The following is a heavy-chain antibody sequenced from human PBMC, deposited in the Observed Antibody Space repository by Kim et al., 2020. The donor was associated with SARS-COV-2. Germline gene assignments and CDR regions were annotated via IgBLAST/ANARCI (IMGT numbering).Heavy chain of an antibody. D-gene: IGHD4-17*01. V-gene: IGHV4-61*01. CDR3: ARDRARDYGDHSS. J-gene: IGHJ4*02. CDR2: IYYSGST. Sequence: SETLSLTCTVSGGSVSSGSYYWSWIRQPPGKGLEWIGYIYYSGSTNYNPSLKSRVTISVDTSKNQFSLKLSSVTAADTAVYYCARDRARDYGDHSSWGQGTLLTVSS. CDR1: GGSVSSGSYY.